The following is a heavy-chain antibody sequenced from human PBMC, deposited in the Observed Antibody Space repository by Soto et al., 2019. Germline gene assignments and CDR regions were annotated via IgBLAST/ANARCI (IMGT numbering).Heavy chain of an antibody. V-gene: IGHV3-23*01. J-gene: IGHJ4*02. D-gene: IGHD1-26*01. Sequence: EVQLLESGGGLVQPGGSLRLSCAASGFTFSSSAMSWVRQAPGKGLECVSVITGSGDTTHYADSVKGRFTISRDNSKNTLSLQMHSVRAEDTDLYYCAKVLVGSPMGTFDSWGQGTLVTVSS. CDR1: GFTFSSSA. CDR3: AKVLVGSPMGTFDS. CDR2: ITGSGDTT.